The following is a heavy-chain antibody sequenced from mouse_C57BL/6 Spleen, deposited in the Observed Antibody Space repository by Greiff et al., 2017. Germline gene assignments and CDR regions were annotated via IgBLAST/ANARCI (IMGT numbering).Heavy chain of an antibody. D-gene: IGHD2-4*01. J-gene: IGHJ2*01. V-gene: IGHV1-69*01. CDR2: IDPSDSYT. Sequence: QVQLQQPGAELVMPGASVKLSCKASGYTFTSYWMHWVKQRPGQGLEWIGEIDPSDSYTNYNQKFKGKSTLTVDKSSSTAYMQLSSLTSEDSAVYYCARSNYGYFDYWGQGTTLTVSS. CDR3: ARSNYGYFDY. CDR1: GYTFTSYW.